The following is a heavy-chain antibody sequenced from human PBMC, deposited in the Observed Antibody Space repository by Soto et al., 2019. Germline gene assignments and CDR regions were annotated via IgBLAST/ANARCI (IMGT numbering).Heavy chain of an antibody. CDR2: IIPIFGTA. Sequence: QVQLVQSGAEVKKPGSSVKVSCKASGGTFSSYAISWVRQAPGQGLEWMGGIIPIFGTANYAQKFQGRVTITADESTSTAYMELSSLRSEDTAVYYCASRYCSSTSCRLYYYYYYGMGVWGQGTTVTVSS. D-gene: IGHD2-2*01. CDR1: GGTFSSYA. CDR3: ASRYCSSTSCRLYYYYYYGMGV. J-gene: IGHJ6*02. V-gene: IGHV1-69*01.